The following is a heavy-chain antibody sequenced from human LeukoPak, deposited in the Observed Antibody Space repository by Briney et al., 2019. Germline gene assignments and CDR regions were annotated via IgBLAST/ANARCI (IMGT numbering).Heavy chain of an antibody. CDR3: ASWGGYCSSTSCFPMDV. V-gene: IGHV4-30-2*01. CDR1: GGSISSGGYS. Sequence: SQTLSLTCAVSGGSISSGGYSWSWIRQPPGKGLEWIGYIYHSGSTYYNPSLKSRVTISVDRSKNQFSLKLSSVTAADTAVYYCASWGGYCSSTSCFPMDVWGQGTTVTVSS. D-gene: IGHD2-2*01. J-gene: IGHJ6*02. CDR2: IYHSGST.